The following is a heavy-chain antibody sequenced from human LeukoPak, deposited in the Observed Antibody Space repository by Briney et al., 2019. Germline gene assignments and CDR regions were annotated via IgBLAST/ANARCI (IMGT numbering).Heavy chain of an antibody. J-gene: IGHJ4*02. CDR1: GYSFTSYW. Sequence: GESLKISCKGSGYSFTSYWIGWVRQMPGKSLEWMGIIYPGDSDTRYSPSLQGQVTISADKSISTAYLQWNSLKASDTAIYYCARRHWSSEQFDHWGQGTLVSVSS. D-gene: IGHD1-1*01. CDR3: ARRHWSSEQFDH. CDR2: IYPGDSDT. V-gene: IGHV5-51*01.